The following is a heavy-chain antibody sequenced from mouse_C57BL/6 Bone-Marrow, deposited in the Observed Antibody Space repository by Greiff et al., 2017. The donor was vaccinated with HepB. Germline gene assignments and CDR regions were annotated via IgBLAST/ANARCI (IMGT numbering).Heavy chain of an antibody. CDR2: INPSTGGT. CDR3: ARITTVRYFDV. V-gene: IGHV1-42*01. CDR1: GYSFTGYY. J-gene: IGHJ1*03. Sequence: VQLKQSGPELVKPGASVKISCKASGYSFTGYYMNWVKQSPEKSLEWIGEINPSTGGTTYNQKFKAKATLTVDKSSSTAYMQLKSLTSEDSAVYYCARITTVRYFDVWGTGTTVTVSS. D-gene: IGHD1-1*01.